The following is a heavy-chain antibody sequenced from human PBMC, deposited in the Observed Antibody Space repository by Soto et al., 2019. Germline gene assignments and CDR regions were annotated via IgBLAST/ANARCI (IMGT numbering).Heavy chain of an antibody. V-gene: IGHV4-31*03. D-gene: IGHD6-19*01. CDR2: IHYTGGT. CDR3: ARERAGTIDFPTYLYYFYDMDV. J-gene: IGHJ6*03. CDR1: GGSVSSGAFY. Sequence: QVQLQESGPGLVKPSETLSLTYTVSGGSVSSGAFYWSWIRQQPGQGLEWIGDIHYTGGTYYTPSLQGRITSSLDASRSKFSLKLTSVTAADTAVYYCARERAGTIDFPTYLYYFYDMDVWGRGTTVTVSS.